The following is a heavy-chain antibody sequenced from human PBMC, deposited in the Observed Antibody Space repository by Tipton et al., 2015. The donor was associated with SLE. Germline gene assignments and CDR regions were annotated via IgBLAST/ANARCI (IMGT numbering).Heavy chain of an antibody. CDR3: ARHLRPYSSYDAFDI. D-gene: IGHD6-6*01. CDR2: IFLGDSDT. J-gene: IGHJ3*02. CDR1: GYSFTNYW. Sequence: QLVQSGAEVKQPGESLKISCQISGYSFTNYWIAWVRQMPGKGLEWMGIIFLGDSDTIYSPSFQGQVTISADKSISTAYLQWSSLKASDTAMYYCARHLRPYSSYDAFDIWGQGTMVTVSS. V-gene: IGHV5-51*01.